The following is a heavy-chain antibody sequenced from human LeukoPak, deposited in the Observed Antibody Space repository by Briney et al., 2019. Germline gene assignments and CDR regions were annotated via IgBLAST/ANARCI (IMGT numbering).Heavy chain of an antibody. Sequence: GGSLRLSCAASGFTFSSYWMHWVRQAPGKGLVWVSRINSDGFSTSYADSVRGRFTISRDNVKNTLYLQMNSLRAEDTAVYYCAREWDYGRNVDYWGQGTLVTVSS. CDR2: INSDGFST. CDR1: GFTFSSYW. CDR3: AREWDYGRNVDY. V-gene: IGHV3-74*01. J-gene: IGHJ4*02. D-gene: IGHD4-23*01.